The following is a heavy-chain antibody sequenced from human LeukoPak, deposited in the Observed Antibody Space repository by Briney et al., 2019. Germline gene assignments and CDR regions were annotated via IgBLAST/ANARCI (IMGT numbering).Heavy chain of an antibody. CDR3: AKVAFQQQPVRALFDYYGMDV. V-gene: IGHV3-23*01. D-gene: IGHD6-13*01. CDR2: ISGSGGST. CDR1: GFTFSSYA. Sequence: PGGSLRLSCAASGFTFSSYAMSWVRQAPGKGLEWVSAISGSGGSTYYADSVKGRFTISRDNSKNTLYLQMNSLRAEDTAVYYCAKVAFQQQPVRALFDYYGMDVWGQGTTVTVSS. J-gene: IGHJ6*02.